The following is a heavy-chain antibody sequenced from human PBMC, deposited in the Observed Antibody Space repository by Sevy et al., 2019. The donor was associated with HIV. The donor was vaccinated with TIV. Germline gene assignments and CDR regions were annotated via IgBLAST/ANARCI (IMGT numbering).Heavy chain of an antibody. J-gene: IGHJ4*02. CDR3: AGENAWGRGYS. CDR1: GGSITSLY. Sequence: SETLSLTCTVSGGSITSLYWNWIRQPPGKGLEWIANIYYNGHINYNPSLKSRVTLSVDTSKNQFTLRLSSVNAADTAMYYCAGENAWGRGYSWGQGTLVTVSS. CDR2: IYYNGHI. V-gene: IGHV4-59*08. D-gene: IGHD1-26*01.